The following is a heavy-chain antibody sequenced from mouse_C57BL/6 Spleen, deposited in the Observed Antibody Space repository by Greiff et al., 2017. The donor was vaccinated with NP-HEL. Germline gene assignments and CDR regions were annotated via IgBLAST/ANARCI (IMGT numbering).Heavy chain of an antibody. CDR1: GYTFTDYY. CDR2: INPNNGGT. V-gene: IGHV1-26*01. CDR3: AREPITTVVAPFDY. D-gene: IGHD1-1*01. J-gene: IGHJ2*01. Sequence: EVQLQQSGPELVKPGASVKISCKASGYTFTDYYMNWVKQSHGKSLEWIGDINPNNGGTSYNQKFKGKATLTVDKSSSTAYMELRSLTSEDSAVYYCAREPITTVVAPFDYWGQGTTLTVSS.